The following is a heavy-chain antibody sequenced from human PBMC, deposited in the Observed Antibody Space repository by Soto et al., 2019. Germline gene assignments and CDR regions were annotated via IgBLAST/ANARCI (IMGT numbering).Heavy chain of an antibody. CDR1: GFTFSSYG. Sequence: QVQLVESGGGVVQPGRSLRLSCAATGFTFSSYGMHWVRQAPGKGLEWVAVIWYDGSNEYYADSVQGRFTISRDNSRNTLYLQMNGLRAEDTAVYYGARGCRGSGYFNHSGYWGQGTLVTVSS. CDR2: IWYDGSNE. J-gene: IGHJ4*02. D-gene: IGHD3-3*01. V-gene: IGHV3-33*01. CDR3: ARGCRGSGYFNHSGY.